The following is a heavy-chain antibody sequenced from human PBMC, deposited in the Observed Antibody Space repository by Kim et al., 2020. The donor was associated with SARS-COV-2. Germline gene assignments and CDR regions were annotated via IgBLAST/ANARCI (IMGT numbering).Heavy chain of an antibody. V-gene: IGHV4-59*08. J-gene: IGHJ3*02. D-gene: IGHD2-15*01. CDR1: GGSISSYY. Sequence: SETLSLTCTVSGGSISSYYWSWIRQPPGKGLERIGYIYYSGSTNYNPSLKSRVTISVDTSKNQFSLKLSSVTAADTAVYYCARRALGYCSGGSCYNAFDIWGQGTMVTVSS. CDR3: ARRALGYCSGGSCYNAFDI. CDR2: IYYSGST.